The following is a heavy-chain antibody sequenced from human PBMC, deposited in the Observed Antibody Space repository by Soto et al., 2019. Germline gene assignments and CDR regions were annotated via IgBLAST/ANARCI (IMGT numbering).Heavy chain of an antibody. D-gene: IGHD3-10*01. V-gene: IGHV1-18*01. CDR1: GYTFTNYG. CDR3: ARGVGSGSYYNQYNWFDP. Sequence: VASVKVSCTASGYTFTNYGISWVRQAPGQGLEWMGWISAYNGNTKYAQKLQGRVTMTTDTSTSTAYMELRSLRSDDTAVYYCARGVGSGSYYNQYNWFDPWGQGTLVTVSS. CDR2: ISAYNGNT. J-gene: IGHJ5*02.